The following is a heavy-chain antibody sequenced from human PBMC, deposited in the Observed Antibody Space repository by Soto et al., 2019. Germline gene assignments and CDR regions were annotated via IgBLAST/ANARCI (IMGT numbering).Heavy chain of an antibody. CDR1: GFSLSTSAVG. CDR2: IYWDDDK. D-gene: IGHD3-10*01. V-gene: IGHV2-5*02. J-gene: IGHJ5*02. CDR3: RYVYYNSGRWDA. Sequence: ITLKESGPTLVKPTQTLTLTCTFSGFSLSTSAVGVGWIRQTPGKALEWLALIYWDDDKRYSPSLKSRLTSTKDPSKNQLVLTMTNMDPVDTATYYCRYVYYNSGRWDAWGQGTLVTVSS.